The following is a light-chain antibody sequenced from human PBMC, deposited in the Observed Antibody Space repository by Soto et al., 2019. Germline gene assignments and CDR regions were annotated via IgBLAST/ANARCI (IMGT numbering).Light chain of an antibody. CDR3: QQRSNWPLT. CDR2: GAS. V-gene: IGKV3D-20*02. J-gene: IGKJ4*01. CDR1: QSVSSTY. Sequence: EIVLTQSPGTLSLSLGERATLSFRSSQSVSSTYLVWSQQKPGQAPRLLIYGASNRAAGIPDRFSGGGSGTDFILTISRVEAEDFAVYYCQQRSNWPLTFGGGTKVDIK.